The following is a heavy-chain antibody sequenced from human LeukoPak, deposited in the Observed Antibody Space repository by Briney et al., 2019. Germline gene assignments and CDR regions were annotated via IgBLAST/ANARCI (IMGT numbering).Heavy chain of an antibody. CDR2: IYYSGST. D-gene: IGHD3-3*01. Sequence: SETLSLTYTVSGGSISSSSYYWGWIGRPPGKGLEWIGSIYYSGSTYYNPSLKSRVTISVDTSKNQFSLKLSSVTAADTAVYYCAREIFGVVKGWFDPWGQGTLVTVSS. V-gene: IGHV4-39*01. J-gene: IGHJ5*02. CDR3: AREIFGVVKGWFDP. CDR1: GGSISSSSYY.